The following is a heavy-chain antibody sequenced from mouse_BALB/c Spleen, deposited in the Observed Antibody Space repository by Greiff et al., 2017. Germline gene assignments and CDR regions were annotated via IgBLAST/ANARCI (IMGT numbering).Heavy chain of an antibody. CDR3: AKDEKRRGSFAY. J-gene: IGHJ3*01. CDR1: GFSLTSYG. D-gene: IGHD3-1*01. CDR2: IWAGGST. Sequence: QVQLQQSGPGLVAPSQSLSITCTASGFSLTSYGVHWVRQPPGKGLEWLGVIWAGGSTNYYSALMSRLSISKDNSESQVFLKMNSLQTDDTAMYYCAKDEKRRGSFAYWGQGTLVTVSA. V-gene: IGHV2-9*02.